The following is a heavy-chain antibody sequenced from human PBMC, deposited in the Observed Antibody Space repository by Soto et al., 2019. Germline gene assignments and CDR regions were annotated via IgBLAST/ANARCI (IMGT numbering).Heavy chain of an antibody. CDR3: ARKRVITFGGVIVTRPFIDV. J-gene: IGHJ6*03. CDR1: GGSFSGYY. D-gene: IGHD3-16*02. Sequence: QVQLQQWGAGLLKPSEPLSLTCAVYGGSFSGYYWRWIRQPPGKGLEWIGEINHSGSTNYNPSLKSRVTISVDTSKNQFSLKLSSVTAADTAVYYCARKRVITFGGVIVTRPFIDVWCKGTTVTVSS. CDR2: INHSGST. V-gene: IGHV4-34*01.